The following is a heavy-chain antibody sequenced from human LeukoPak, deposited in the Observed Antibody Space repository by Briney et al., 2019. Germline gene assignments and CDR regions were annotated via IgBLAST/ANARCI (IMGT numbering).Heavy chain of an antibody. Sequence: GESLKISCPVSGYSFTNYWIGWVRQMPGKGLEWMGITYPRDSDTTYSPSFQGQVTISADKSISTAYLQWTSLKASDTAMYYCARLLSGGLTGVDYWGQGTLVTVSS. CDR1: GYSFTNYW. V-gene: IGHV5-51*01. CDR3: ARLLSGGLTGVDY. D-gene: IGHD2-8*02. CDR2: TYPRDSDT. J-gene: IGHJ4*02.